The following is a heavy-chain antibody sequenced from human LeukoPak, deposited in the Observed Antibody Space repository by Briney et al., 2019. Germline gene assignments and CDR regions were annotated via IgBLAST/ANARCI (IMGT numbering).Heavy chain of an antibody. Sequence: GALRLSCAASGFTFSDYYMSWVRPAPGQGLEWVSYISSSGSTTYYAGSVKGRFTISRDNAKNSLYLQMNSLRAEDTAVYYCARRKQWLGNAFDIWGQGTMVTASS. CDR2: ISSSGSTT. V-gene: IGHV3-11*01. J-gene: IGHJ3*02. CDR1: GFTFSDYY. CDR3: ARRKQWLGNAFDI. D-gene: IGHD6-19*01.